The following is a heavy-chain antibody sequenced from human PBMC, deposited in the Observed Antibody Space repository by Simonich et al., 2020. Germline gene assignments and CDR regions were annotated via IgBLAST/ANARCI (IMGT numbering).Heavy chain of an antibody. CDR1: GFTFSSYA. CDR3: AREGLLLDAFDI. V-gene: IGHV3-30*07. Sequence: QVQLVESGGGVVQPGRSLRLSCAASGFTFSSYAMHWVRQAPGKGVGGVAVQSYDGSNKYYADSVKGRFTISRDNSKNTLYLQMNSLRAEDTAVYYCAREGLLLDAFDIWGQGTMVTVSS. CDR2: QSYDGSNK. D-gene: IGHD2-15*01. J-gene: IGHJ3*02.